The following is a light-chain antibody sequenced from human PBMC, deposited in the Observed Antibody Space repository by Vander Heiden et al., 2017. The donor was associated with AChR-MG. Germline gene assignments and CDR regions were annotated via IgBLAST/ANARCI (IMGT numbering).Light chain of an antibody. CDR3: QHSYSSHT. J-gene: IGKJ3*01. CDR1: QSISSY. Sequence: DIQMTQSPSSLSASVGDRVTITCRASQSISSYLNWYQQKPGKAPKLLIYAASRLQSGVPSRFSGSGSGTDFTLTISRLQPEDFATYYWQHSYSSHTFGHRTKVDIK. V-gene: IGKV1-39*01. CDR2: AAS.